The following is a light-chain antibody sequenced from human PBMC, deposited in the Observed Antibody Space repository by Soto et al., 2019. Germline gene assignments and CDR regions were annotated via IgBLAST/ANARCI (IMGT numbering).Light chain of an antibody. Sequence: QLVLTQSPSASASLGASVKLTCTLSSGHSNYAIAWHQQQPEKGPRYLMNLNSDGSHTKGDRIPDRFSGSSSGAERYLTIASLQSEDEADYYGQTWATGIRVFGGGTKLTVL. CDR1: SGHSNYA. CDR3: QTWATGIRV. J-gene: IGLJ3*02. CDR2: LNSDGSH. V-gene: IGLV4-69*01.